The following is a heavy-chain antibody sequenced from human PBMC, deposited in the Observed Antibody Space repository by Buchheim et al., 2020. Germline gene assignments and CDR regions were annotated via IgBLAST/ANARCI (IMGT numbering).Heavy chain of an antibody. V-gene: IGHV3-30-3*02. D-gene: IGHD3-16*01. J-gene: IGHJ4*02. Sequence: QVQLVESGGGVVQPGRSLRLSCAASGFTFSSYAMHWVRQAPGKGLEWVAVISYDGSNKYYADSVKGRFTISRDNSKNTLYLQMNSLRAEDTAVYYCAKHLGGTDYWGQGTL. CDR3: AKHLGGTDY. CDR2: ISYDGSNK. CDR1: GFTFSSYA.